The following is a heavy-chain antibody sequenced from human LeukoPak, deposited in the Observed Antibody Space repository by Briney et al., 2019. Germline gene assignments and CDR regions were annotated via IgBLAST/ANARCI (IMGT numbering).Heavy chain of an antibody. Sequence: SETLSLTCAVYGGSFSGYYWSWIRQPPGKGLEWIGEINHSGSTNYNPSLKSRVTISVDTSKNQFSLKLSSVTAADTAVYYCARRRVGIGSGGSCYDYWGQGTLVTVSS. CDR3: ARRRVGIGSGGSCYDY. D-gene: IGHD2-15*01. V-gene: IGHV4-34*01. J-gene: IGHJ4*02. CDR1: GGSFSGYY. CDR2: INHSGST.